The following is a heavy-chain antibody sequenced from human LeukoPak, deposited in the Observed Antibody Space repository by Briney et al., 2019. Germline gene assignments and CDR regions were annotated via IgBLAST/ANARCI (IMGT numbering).Heavy chain of an antibody. D-gene: IGHD1-26*01. CDR1: GFTFSCYAM. V-gene: IGHV4-4*02. J-gene: IGHJ4*02. Sequence: PGGSLRLSCAASGFTFSCYAMSWVRQPPGKGLEWIGEIYHSGSTNYNPSLKSRVTISVDKAKNQFSLKLSSVTAADTAVYYCARRERGLGPHFDYWGQGTLVTVSS. CDR2: IYHSGST. CDR3: ARRERGLGPHFDY.